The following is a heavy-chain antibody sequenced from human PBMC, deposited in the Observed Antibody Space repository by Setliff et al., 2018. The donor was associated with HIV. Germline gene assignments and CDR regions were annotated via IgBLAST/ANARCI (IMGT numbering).Heavy chain of an antibody. V-gene: IGHV4-61*02. D-gene: IGHD2-2*01. CDR3: ARHAAGPDGPFDY. CDR1: GGSISSGGFY. CDR2: IYTSGTT. J-gene: IGHJ4*02. Sequence: LSLTCTVSGGSISSGGFYWYWIRQPAGKGLEWIGRIYTSGTTNYNPSLKSRVTISVDKSKNQFSLKLISVTAADTAVYYCARHAAGPDGPFDYWGQGTLVTVSS.